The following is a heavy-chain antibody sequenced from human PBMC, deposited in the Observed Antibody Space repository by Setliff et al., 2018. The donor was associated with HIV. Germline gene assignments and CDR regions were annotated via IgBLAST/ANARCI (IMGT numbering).Heavy chain of an antibody. J-gene: IGHJ4*02. V-gene: IGHV3-15*04. Sequence: PGGSLRLSCAVSGFTFNSAWMNWVRQAPGKGPEWVGRIASKTDGGTTDYAAPVKGRFTISRDDSVNTLYLQMNSLKTEDTAVYFCMGYYDTSGYWGSHFDHWGQGTLVTVSS. D-gene: IGHD3-22*01. CDR1: GFTFNSAW. CDR3: MGYYDTSGYWGSHFDH. CDR2: IASKTDGGTT.